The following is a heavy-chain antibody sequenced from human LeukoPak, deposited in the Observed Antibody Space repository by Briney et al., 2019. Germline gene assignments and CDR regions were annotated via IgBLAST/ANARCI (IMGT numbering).Heavy chain of an antibody. Sequence: ASVKVSCKVSGYTLTELPMHWVQQAPGKGLEWMGGFDPEDGETIYAQKFQGRVTMTEDTSTDTAYMELSSLRSEDTAVYYCATGSDWEGAEYFQHWGQGTLVTVSS. CDR2: FDPEDGET. J-gene: IGHJ1*01. V-gene: IGHV1-24*01. D-gene: IGHD2-21*02. CDR3: ATGSDWEGAEYFQH. CDR1: GYTLTELP.